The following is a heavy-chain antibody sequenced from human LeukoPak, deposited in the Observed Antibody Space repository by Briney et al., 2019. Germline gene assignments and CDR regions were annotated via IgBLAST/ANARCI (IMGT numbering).Heavy chain of an antibody. CDR3: AREGRVTGYDFDC. J-gene: IGHJ4*02. CDR1: GFTFSSYW. Sequence: GGSLRLSCAASGFTFSSYWMHWVRQAPGKGLVWVLRINSDGSSISYADSVKGRFTISRDNAKNTLYLQMNSLRVEDTAVYYCAREGRVTGYDFDCWGQGTLVTVSS. D-gene: IGHD5-12*01. V-gene: IGHV3-74*01. CDR2: INSDGSSI.